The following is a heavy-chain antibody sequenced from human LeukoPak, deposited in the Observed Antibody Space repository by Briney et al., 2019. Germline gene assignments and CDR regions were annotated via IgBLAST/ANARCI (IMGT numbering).Heavy chain of an antibody. V-gene: IGHV3-21*01. Sequence: PGGSLRLSCAASGFTFSTYNMSWVRQASGKGLEWISSISSSSTNIYYADSVKGRFTISRDNAKNSLYLQMNSLRAEDTAVYYCARDLNTGYSSGWYIDYWGQGTLVTVSS. J-gene: IGHJ4*02. CDR2: ISSSSTNI. CDR3: ARDLNTGYSSGWYIDY. CDR1: GFTFSTYN. D-gene: IGHD6-19*01.